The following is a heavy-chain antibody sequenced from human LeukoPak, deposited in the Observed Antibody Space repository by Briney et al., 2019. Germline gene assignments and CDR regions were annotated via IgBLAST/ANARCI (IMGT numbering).Heavy chain of an antibody. CDR3: ARGVQLNYGSGRGRLDY. CDR2: ISSSSSYI. J-gene: IGHJ4*02. CDR1: GFTFSSYS. D-gene: IGHD3-10*01. V-gene: IGHV3-21*01. Sequence: PGGSLRLSCAASGFTFSSYSMNWVRQAPGKGLEWVSSISSSSSYIYYADSVKGRFTISGDNAKNSLYLQMNSLRAEDTAVYYCARGVQLNYGSGRGRLDYWGQGTLVTVSS.